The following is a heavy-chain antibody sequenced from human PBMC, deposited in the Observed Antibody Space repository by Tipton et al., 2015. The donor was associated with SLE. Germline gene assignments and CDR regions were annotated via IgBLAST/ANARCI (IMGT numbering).Heavy chain of an antibody. V-gene: IGHV4-59*01. D-gene: IGHD4-17*01. CDR1: SGSISSYY. CDR3: ARVDGDYGDAFDI. J-gene: IGHJ3*02. Sequence: TLSLTCSVSSGSISSYYWSWIRQPPGKGLEWIGYIFYSGSTNYKPSLKSRVTISVDTSKNQFSLKLTSVTSADTAVYYCARVDGDYGDAFDIWGQGTLVTVSS. CDR2: IFYSGST.